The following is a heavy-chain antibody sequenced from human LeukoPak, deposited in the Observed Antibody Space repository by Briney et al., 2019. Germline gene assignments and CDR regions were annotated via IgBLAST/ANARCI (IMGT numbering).Heavy chain of an antibody. Sequence: SETLSLTCAVYGGSFSGYYWSWIRQPPGKGLEWIGEINHSGSTNYNPSLKSRVTISVDTSKNQFSLKLSSVTAADTAVYYCAREGYDIRRYYYGMDVWGQGTTVTVSS. V-gene: IGHV4-34*01. D-gene: IGHD3-9*01. CDR1: GGSFSGYY. J-gene: IGHJ6*02. CDR2: INHSGST. CDR3: AREGYDIRRYYYGMDV.